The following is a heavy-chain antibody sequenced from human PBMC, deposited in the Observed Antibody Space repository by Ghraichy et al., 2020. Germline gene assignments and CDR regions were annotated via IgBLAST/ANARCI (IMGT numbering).Heavy chain of an antibody. J-gene: IGHJ6*03. V-gene: IGHV4-39*01. CDR2: MNYSGNT. CDR3: ARQDYFYYCMDV. CDR1: GGSISSSSYY. Sequence: SETLSLTCTVSGGSISSSSYYWGWIRQPPGKGLEWIGSMNYSGNTYYDPSLKSRVTISVDTSKNQFSLKLSSVTAADTAVYYCARQDYFYYCMDVWGKGTTVTVSS. D-gene: IGHD2/OR15-2a*01.